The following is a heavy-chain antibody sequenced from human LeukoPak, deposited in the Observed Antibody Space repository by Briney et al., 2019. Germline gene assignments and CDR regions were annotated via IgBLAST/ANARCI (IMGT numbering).Heavy chain of an antibody. Sequence: SETLSLTCTVSGGSISSYYWSWIRQPPGKELEWIGYIYYSGSTNYNPSLKSRVTISVDTSKNQFSLKLSSVTAADTAVYYCARVGVAVAGFDYWGQGTLVTVSS. CDR1: GGSISSYY. V-gene: IGHV4-59*13. D-gene: IGHD6-19*01. CDR3: ARVGVAVAGFDY. CDR2: IYYSGST. J-gene: IGHJ4*02.